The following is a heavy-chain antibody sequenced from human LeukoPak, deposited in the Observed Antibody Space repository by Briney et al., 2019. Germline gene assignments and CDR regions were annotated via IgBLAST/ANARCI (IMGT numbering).Heavy chain of an antibody. CDR1: GYTFTSYD. V-gene: IGHV1-8*01. Sequence: ASVKVSCKASGYTFTSYDINWVRQATGQGLEWMGWMNPNSGNTGYAQKFQGRVTMTRDTSISTAYMELSGLRSEDTAVYYCARGASCRGGSCYSDGYMDVWGKGTTVTVFS. D-gene: IGHD2-15*01. CDR3: ARGASCRGGSCYSDGYMDV. CDR2: MNPNSGNT. J-gene: IGHJ6*03.